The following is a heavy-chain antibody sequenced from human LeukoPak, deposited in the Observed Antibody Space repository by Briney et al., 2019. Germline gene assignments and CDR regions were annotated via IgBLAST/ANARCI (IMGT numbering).Heavy chain of an antibody. CDR3: ARYYYGLGSGRTMFDP. J-gene: IGHJ5*02. CDR1: GGSISSSSYY. D-gene: IGHD3-10*01. CDR2: IYYSVST. V-gene: IGHV4-39*01. Sequence: KPSETLSLPCTVSGGSISSSSYYWGWIRQPPGKGLEWIGRIYYSVSTYYNPSLKSRVTISVDTSKNQFSLKLSSVTAADTAVYYCARYYYGLGSGRTMFDPWGQGTLVTVSS.